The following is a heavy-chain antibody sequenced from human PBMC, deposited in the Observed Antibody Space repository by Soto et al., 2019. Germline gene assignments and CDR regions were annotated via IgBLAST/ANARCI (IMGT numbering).Heavy chain of an antibody. J-gene: IGHJ4*02. CDR1: DYPLPTYG. CDR3: ATVSGYGSGSRRFDF. Sequence: QVQVMQSGAQLTQPGASVKVSCETSDYPLPTYGLSWVRQAPGQGLEWMGWIVGDSGNTVYAQKFQGRVTMYRDTSTSTGYMELRRLTSDDSALYYCATVSGYGSGSRRFDFWGLGTLDSVSS. CDR2: IVGDSGNT. D-gene: IGHD3-10*01. V-gene: IGHV1-18*01.